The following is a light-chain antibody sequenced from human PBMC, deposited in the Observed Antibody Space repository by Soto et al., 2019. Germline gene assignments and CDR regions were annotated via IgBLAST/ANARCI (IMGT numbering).Light chain of an antibody. CDR1: ISDVGGYNY. Sequence: QSVLTQPASLSGSPGQSITISCTGTISDVGGYNYVSWYQLHPGKAPKLIIYEVSNRPSGVSNRFSGSKSGNTASLTISGLQAEDEAYYYCSSYTSSTAYVFGTGTKVTVL. V-gene: IGLV2-14*01. CDR3: SSYTSSTAYV. J-gene: IGLJ1*01. CDR2: EVS.